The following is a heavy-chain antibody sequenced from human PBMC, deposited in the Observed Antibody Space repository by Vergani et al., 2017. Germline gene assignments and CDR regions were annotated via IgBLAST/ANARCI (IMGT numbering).Heavy chain of an antibody. CDR1: GYTFTSYG. CDR2: ISTYNGNT. V-gene: IGHV1-18*01. CDR3: ARPPIAAAGDNWFDP. D-gene: IGHD6-13*01. J-gene: IGHJ5*02. Sequence: QVQLVQSGAEVKKPGASVKVSCKASGYTFTSYGISWVRQAPGQGLEWMGWISTYNGNTNYAQKFQGRVTMTRDTSISTAYMELSRLRSDDTAVYYCARPPIAAAGDNWFDPWGQGTLVTVSS.